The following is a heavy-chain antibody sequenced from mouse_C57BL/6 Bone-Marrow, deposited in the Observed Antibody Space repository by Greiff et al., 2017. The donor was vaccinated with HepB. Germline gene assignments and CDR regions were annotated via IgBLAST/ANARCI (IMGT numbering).Heavy chain of an antibody. CDR3: AREPITTVALDY. Sequence: QVQLKESGAELVKPGASVKISCKASGYAFSSYWMNWVKQRPGKGLEWIGQIYPGDGDTNYNGKFKGKATLTADKSSSTAYMQLSSLTSEDSAVYFCAREPITTVALDYWGQGTTLTVSS. D-gene: IGHD1-1*01. CDR1: GYAFSSYW. J-gene: IGHJ2*01. CDR2: IYPGDGDT. V-gene: IGHV1-80*01.